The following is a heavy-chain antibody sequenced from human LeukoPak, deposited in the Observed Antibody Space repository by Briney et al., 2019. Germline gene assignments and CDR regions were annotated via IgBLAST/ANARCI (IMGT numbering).Heavy chain of an antibody. CDR3: AKSLYSSGYYGYY. J-gene: IGHJ4*02. CDR2: IRSSDGST. CDR1: GFTLSNYA. V-gene: IGHV3-23*01. Sequence: GGSLRLSCAASGFTLSNYAMNWVRQAPGKGLEWVSSIRSSDGSTYYADPVKGRFTISRDSSKNTLYLQMNSLRAEDTAVYYCAKSLYSSGYYGYYWGQGTLVTVSS. D-gene: IGHD3-22*01.